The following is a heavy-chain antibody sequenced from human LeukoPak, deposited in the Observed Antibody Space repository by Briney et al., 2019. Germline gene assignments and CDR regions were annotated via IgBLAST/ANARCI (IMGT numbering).Heavy chain of an antibody. D-gene: IGHD6-19*01. V-gene: IGHV4-34*01. CDR1: GGSFSGYY. J-gene: IGHJ4*02. CDR2: INHSGST. CDR3: ARAQWLADY. Sequence: SETLSLTCAVYGGSFSGYYWSWIRQPPGKGLEWIGEINHSGSTNYNPSLKSRVTMSVDTSKNQFSLKLSSVTAADTAVYYCARAQWLADYWGQGTLVTVSS.